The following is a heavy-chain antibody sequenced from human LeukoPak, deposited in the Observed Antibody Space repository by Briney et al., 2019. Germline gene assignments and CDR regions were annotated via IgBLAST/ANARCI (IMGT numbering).Heavy chain of an antibody. V-gene: IGHV3-23*01. CDR3: AKVSFPRTTHFDY. D-gene: IGHD4-11*01. Sequence: GGSLRLSCAASGFTFSSYAMSWVRQAPGKGLEWVSAISGSGGSTYYADSVKGRFTTSRDNSKNTLYLQMNSLRAEDTAVYYCAKVSFPRTTHFDYWGQGTLVTVSS. CDR1: GFTFSSYA. CDR2: ISGSGGST. J-gene: IGHJ4*02.